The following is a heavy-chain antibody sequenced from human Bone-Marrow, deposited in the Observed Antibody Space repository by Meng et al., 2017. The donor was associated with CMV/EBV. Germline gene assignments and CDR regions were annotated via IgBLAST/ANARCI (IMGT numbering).Heavy chain of an antibody. CDR3: AGLSNPGDY. CDR1: GSTFSNLY. Sequence: ASVKVSCKAAGSTFSNLYIHWVRQAPGQGLEWMGVYSPSDDRTTNAQKFQGRVTMTRDTSTSTVFMELASLKSEDMGVYYCAGLSNPGDYWGQGTLVTGSS. D-gene: IGHD2/OR15-2a*01. V-gene: IGHV1-46*01. J-gene: IGHJ4*02. CDR2: YSPSDDRT.